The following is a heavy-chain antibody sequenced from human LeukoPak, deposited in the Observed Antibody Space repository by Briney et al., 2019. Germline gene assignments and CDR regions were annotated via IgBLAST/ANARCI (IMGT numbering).Heavy chain of an antibody. Sequence: SETLSLTCAVYGGSFSGYYWSWIRQPPGKGLEWIGEINHSGSTNYNPSLKSRVTISVDTSKNQFSLKLSSVTAADTAVYYCARQPETYYFDYWGQGTLVTVSS. CDR1: GGSFSGYY. D-gene: IGHD1-14*01. CDR2: INHSGST. CDR3: ARQPETYYFDY. V-gene: IGHV4-34*01. J-gene: IGHJ4*02.